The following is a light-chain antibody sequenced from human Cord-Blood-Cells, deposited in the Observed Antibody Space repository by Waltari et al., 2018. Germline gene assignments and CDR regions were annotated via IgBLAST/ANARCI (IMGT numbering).Light chain of an antibody. Sequence: QSVLTQPHSASGTPGSRVTISCSGSSSNIGSNYVYWYQQLPGTAPKPLIYRNNQRPSGVPDRFSGSKSGTSASLAISGLRSEDEADYYCAAWDDSLSGVVFGGGTKLTVL. CDR3: AAWDDSLSGVV. J-gene: IGLJ2*01. V-gene: IGLV1-47*01. CDR2: RNN. CDR1: SSNIGSNY.